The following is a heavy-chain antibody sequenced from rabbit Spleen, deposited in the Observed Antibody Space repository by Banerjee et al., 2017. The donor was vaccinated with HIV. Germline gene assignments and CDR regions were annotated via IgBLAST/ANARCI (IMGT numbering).Heavy chain of an antibody. D-gene: IGHD8-1*01. V-gene: IGHV1S45*01. J-gene: IGHJ6*01. Sequence: QEQLVESGGGLVKPEGSLTLTCTASGFSFSSGYDMCWVRQAPGKGPEWIACIAGSSTAFTYSATWAKGRFTCSKTSSTTVTLQMTSLTVADTATYFCARDTGSSFSSYGMDLWGPGTLVTVS. CDR1: GFSFSSGYD. CDR3: ARDTGSSFSSYGMDL. CDR2: IAGSSTAFT.